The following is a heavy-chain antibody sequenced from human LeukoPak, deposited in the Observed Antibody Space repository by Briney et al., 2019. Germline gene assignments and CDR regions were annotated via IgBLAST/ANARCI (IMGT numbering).Heavy chain of an antibody. Sequence: GESLKISCKGSGYSFTSYWIGWVRPMPGKGLEWMGIIYPGDSDTRYSPSFQGQVTISADKSISTAYLQWSSLKASDTAMYYCARAGYYYGSGSYHYYMDVWGKGTTVTISS. D-gene: IGHD3-10*01. CDR2: IYPGDSDT. CDR3: ARAGYYYGSGSYHYYMDV. CDR1: GYSFTSYW. V-gene: IGHV5-51*01. J-gene: IGHJ6*03.